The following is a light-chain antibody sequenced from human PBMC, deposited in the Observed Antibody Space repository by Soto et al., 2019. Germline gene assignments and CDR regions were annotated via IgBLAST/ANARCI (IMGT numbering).Light chain of an antibody. CDR1: SSDIGAYKH. Sequence: QSALTQPASVSGSPGQSITISCTGTSSDIGAYKHVSWYQQHPGKAPKLMIYEVSNRPSGVSNRCSGSKSGNTASLTISGLQAEDEADYYCSSYTTSSTQVFGTGTKLTVL. CDR3: SSYTTSSTQV. V-gene: IGLV2-14*01. J-gene: IGLJ1*01. CDR2: EVS.